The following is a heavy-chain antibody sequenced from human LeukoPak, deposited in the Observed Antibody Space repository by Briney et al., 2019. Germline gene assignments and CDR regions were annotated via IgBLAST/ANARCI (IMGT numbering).Heavy chain of an antibody. V-gene: IGHV3-11*01. CDR1: GFTFSDYY. CDR2: ISSSGSTI. CDR3: ARDLGGTGTTWNWFDP. Sequence: PGGSLRLSGAASGFTFSDYYMSWIRRAPGKGLEWVSYISSSGSTIYYADSVKGRFTISRDNAKNSLYLQMNSLRAEDTAVYYCARDLGGTGTTWNWFDPWGQGTLVTVSS. D-gene: IGHD1-1*01. J-gene: IGHJ5*02.